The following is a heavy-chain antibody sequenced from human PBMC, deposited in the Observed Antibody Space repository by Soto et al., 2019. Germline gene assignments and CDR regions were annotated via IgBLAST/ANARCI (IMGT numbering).Heavy chain of an antibody. CDR3: GRVAVVTRGIEY. Sequence: PGGSLRLSCVASGFTFTDSWMHWVRQAPGKGLVWVSRINERGTESNYADSVKGRFTISRDNAKNTVYLQMNGLRAEDTAVYYCGRVAVVTRGIEYWGQGTLVTVSS. V-gene: IGHV3-74*01. CDR1: GFTFTDSW. CDR2: INERGTES. D-gene: IGHD6-19*01. J-gene: IGHJ4*02.